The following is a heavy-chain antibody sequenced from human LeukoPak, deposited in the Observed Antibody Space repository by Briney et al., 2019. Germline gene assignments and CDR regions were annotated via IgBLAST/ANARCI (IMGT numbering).Heavy chain of an antibody. CDR1: GGSISSSNW. V-gene: IGHV4-4*02. D-gene: IGHD3-3*01. CDR3: ASIRLFDFWSGYYRGGDY. Sequence: PSETLSLTCAVSGGSISSSNWWSWVRQPPGKGLEWIGEIYHSGSTNYNPSLKSRVTISVDKSKNQFSLKLSSVTAADTAVYYCASIRLFDFWSGYYRGGDYWGQGTLVTVSS. J-gene: IGHJ4*02. CDR2: IYHSGST.